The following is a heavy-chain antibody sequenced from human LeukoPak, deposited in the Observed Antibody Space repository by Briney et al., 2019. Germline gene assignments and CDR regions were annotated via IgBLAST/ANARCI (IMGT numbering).Heavy chain of an antibody. CDR1: GFTFSSYW. CDR3: ARDAYCGGDCYSNFDY. D-gene: IGHD2-21*02. J-gene: IGHJ4*02. CDR2: INTDGSST. V-gene: IGHV3-74*01. Sequence: PGGSLRLSCAASGFTFSSYWMHWVRQAPGKGLVWVSRINTDGSSTSYADSVKGRFTISRDNAKNTLYLQMNSLRAEDTAVYYCARDAYCGGDCYSNFDYWGQGTLVTVSS.